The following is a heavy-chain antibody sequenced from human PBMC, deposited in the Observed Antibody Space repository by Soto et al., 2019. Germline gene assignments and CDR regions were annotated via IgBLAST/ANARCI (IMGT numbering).Heavy chain of an antibody. J-gene: IGHJ4*02. CDR3: ARGGSYGPFDY. CDR2: INPSGGST. CDR1: GYTFTSYY. Sequence: QVQLVQSGAEVKKPGASVKVSCKASGYTFTSYYMHWVRQAPGQGPEWMGIINPSGGSTTYAQKFQGRVTMTSDTSTSTVYMEVSSLRSEDTAVYYCARGGSYGPFDYWGQGTLVTVSS. V-gene: IGHV1-46*01. D-gene: IGHD5-18*01.